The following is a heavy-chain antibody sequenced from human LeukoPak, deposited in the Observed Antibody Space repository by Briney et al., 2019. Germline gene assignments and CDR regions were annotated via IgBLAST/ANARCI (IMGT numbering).Heavy chain of an antibody. CDR1: GFTFSSYW. Sequence: GGSQRLSCAASGFTFSSYWMSWVRQAPGKGLEWVANIKQDGSEKYYVDSVKGRFTISRDNAKNSLYLQMNSLRAEDTAVYYCARVAEYQPFDYWGQGTLVTVSS. V-gene: IGHV3-7*01. J-gene: IGHJ4*02. D-gene: IGHD2-2*01. CDR3: ARVAEYQPFDY. CDR2: IKQDGSEK.